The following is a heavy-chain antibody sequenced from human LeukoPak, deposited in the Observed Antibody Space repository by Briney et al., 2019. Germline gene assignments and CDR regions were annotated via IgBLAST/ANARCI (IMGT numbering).Heavy chain of an antibody. CDR2: INPNSGGT. CDR1: GYTFTVYY. J-gene: IGHJ4*02. D-gene: IGHD5-12*01. CDR3: AREGPYSGYDS. V-gene: IGHV1-2*06. Sequence: ASVKVSCKASGYTFTVYYMHWVRQAPGQGLEWMGRINPNSGGTNYAQKFQGRVTMTRDTSISTAYMELSSLRSEDTAVYYCAREGPYSGYDSWGQGTLVTVSS.